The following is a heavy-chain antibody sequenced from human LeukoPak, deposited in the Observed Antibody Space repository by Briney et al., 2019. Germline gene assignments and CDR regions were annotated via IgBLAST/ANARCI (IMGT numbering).Heavy chain of an antibody. J-gene: IGHJ4*02. V-gene: IGHV5-51*01. Sequence: GESLKISCKGSGYSFTSYWIGWVRQMPGKGLEWMGIIYPGDSDTRYSPSFQGQVTISADKSISTAYLQWSSLKASDTAMYYCARLPGDYYDRKVPQSPFDYWGQGTLVTVSS. CDR2: IYPGDSDT. CDR1: GYSFTSYW. CDR3: ARLPGDYYDRKVPQSPFDY. D-gene: IGHD3-22*01.